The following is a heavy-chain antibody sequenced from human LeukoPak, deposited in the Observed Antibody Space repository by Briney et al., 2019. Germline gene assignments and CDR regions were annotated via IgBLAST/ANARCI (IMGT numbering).Heavy chain of an antibody. CDR2: MYSSGTT. CDR1: GGSFSGYY. D-gene: IGHD4-17*01. CDR3: ARVAYGDYYFDY. J-gene: IGHJ4*02. Sequence: SETLSLTCAVYGGSFSGYYWSWIRQPPGKGLEWIGRMYSSGTTNYNPSLKSRVTMSVDTSKNQFSLKLSSVTAADTAVYYCARVAYGDYYFDYWGQGTLVTVSS. V-gene: IGHV4-59*10.